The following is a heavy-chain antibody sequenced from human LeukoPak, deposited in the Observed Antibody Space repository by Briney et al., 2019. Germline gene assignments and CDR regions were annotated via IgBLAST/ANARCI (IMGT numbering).Heavy chain of an antibody. D-gene: IGHD6-13*01. Sequence: GESLKISCKGSGYSFTSYWIDWVRQMPGKGLEWMGIIYPGDSDTRYSPSFQGQVTLSADKSLSTAYLQWYSLKASDTAIYYCARPNSNNWWGAFDIWGQGTMVTVSS. CDR2: IYPGDSDT. CDR3: ARPNSNNWWGAFDI. V-gene: IGHV5-51*01. CDR1: GYSFTSYW. J-gene: IGHJ3*02.